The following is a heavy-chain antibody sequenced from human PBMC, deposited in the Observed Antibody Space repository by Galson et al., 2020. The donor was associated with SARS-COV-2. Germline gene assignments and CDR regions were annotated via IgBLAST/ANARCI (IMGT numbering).Heavy chain of an antibody. CDR1: GYTFTSYA. CDR2: INAGNGNT. Sequence: ASVKVSCKASGYTFTSYAMHWVRQAPGQRLEWMGWINAGNGNTKYSQKFQGRVTITRDTSASTAYMELSSLRSEDTAVYYCARYYGGKIPPYCCDYWGQGSLVTVSS. V-gene: IGHV1-3*01. J-gene: IGHJ4*02. CDR3: ARYYGGKIPPYCCDY. D-gene: IGHD4-17*01.